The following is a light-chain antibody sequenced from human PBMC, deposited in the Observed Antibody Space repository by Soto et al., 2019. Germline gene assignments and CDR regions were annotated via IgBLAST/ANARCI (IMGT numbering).Light chain of an antibody. J-gene: IGKJ3*01. CDR2: GAS. V-gene: IGKV3-20*01. CDR1: QSVSSNY. CDR3: QQYGSSPPP. Sequence: EVVLTQSPGTLSLSPRERATLSCRASQSVSSNYLAWYQQKPGQAPRLLIYGASSRATGIPDRFSGSGSGTDFTLTISRLEPEDFAVYYCQQYGSSPPPFGPGTKVDIK.